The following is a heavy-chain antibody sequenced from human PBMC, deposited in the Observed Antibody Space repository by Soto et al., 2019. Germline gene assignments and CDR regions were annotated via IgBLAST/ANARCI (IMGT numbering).Heavy chain of an antibody. J-gene: IGHJ4*02. V-gene: IGHV4-39*01. Sequence: SETLSLTCTVSGGSISSSSYYWGWIRQPPGKGLEWIGSIYYSGSTYYNPSLKSRVTISVDTSKNQFSLKLSSVTAADTAVYYCARSNIVATHTRGTFDYWGQGTLVTVSS. CDR3: ARSNIVATHTRGTFDY. D-gene: IGHD5-12*01. CDR1: GGSISSSSYY. CDR2: IYYSGST.